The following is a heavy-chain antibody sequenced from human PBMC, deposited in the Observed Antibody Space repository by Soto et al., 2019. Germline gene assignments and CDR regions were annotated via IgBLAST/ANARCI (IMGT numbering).Heavy chain of an antibody. CDR1: GGTFSRYS. CDR3: AREDRDRETGLVPAAIDGMDV. CDR2: IIPIFGIA. V-gene: IGHV1-69*08. Sequence: QVQLVQSGAEVKKPGSSVKVSCKASGGTFSRYSITWVRQAPGHGLEWIGRIIPIFGIASYAQKFQGRVTITADESTSTAYMELSSLRSHDTAEYYCAREDRDRETGLVPAAIDGMDVWGQGTTVTVSS. D-gene: IGHD2-2*01. J-gene: IGHJ6*02.